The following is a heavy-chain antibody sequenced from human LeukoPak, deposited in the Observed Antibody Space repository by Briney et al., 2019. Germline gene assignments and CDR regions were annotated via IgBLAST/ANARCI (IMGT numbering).Heavy chain of an antibody. CDR3: ARDVYYYDSSGFDP. CDR1: GFTFSNYY. V-gene: IGHV3-21*01. D-gene: IGHD3-22*01. CDR2: ISGSSNYI. J-gene: IGHJ5*02. Sequence: PGGSLRLSCAASGFTFSNYYMNWVRQAPGKGLEWVSSISGSSNYIYYADSVKGRFTISRDNAKNSLYLQMNSLRAEDTAVYYCARDVYYYDSSGFDPWGQGTMVTVSS.